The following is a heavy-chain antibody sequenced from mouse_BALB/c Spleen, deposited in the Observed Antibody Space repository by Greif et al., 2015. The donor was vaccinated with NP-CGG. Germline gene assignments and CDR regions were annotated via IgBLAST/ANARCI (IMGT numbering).Heavy chain of an antibody. CDR1: GFTFSDYY. V-gene: IGHV5-4*02. CDR3: ASGSSFDY. Sequence: EVKLQESGGGLVKPEGSLKLSCAASGFTFSDYYMYWVRQTPEKRLEWVAIISDGGSYTYYPDSVKGRFTISRDNAKNNLYLQMSSLKSEDTAMYYCASGSSFDYWGQGTTLTVSS. J-gene: IGHJ2*01. CDR2: ISDGGSYT. D-gene: IGHD1-1*01.